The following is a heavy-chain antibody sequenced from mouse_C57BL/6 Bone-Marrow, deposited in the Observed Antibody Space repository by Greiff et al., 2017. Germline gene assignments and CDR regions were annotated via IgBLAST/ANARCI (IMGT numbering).Heavy chain of an antibody. V-gene: IGHV7-3*01. D-gene: IGHD1-1*01. J-gene: IGHJ1*03. CDR2: IRNKANGYTT. CDR3: ARYEYYGSSWYFDV. Sequence: DVKLVESGGGLVQPGGSLSLSCAASGFTFTDYYMSWVRQPPGKALEWLGFIRNKANGYTTEYSASVKGRFTISRDNSQSILYLQMNALRAEDSATYYCARYEYYGSSWYFDVWGTGTTVTVSS. CDR1: GFTFTDYY.